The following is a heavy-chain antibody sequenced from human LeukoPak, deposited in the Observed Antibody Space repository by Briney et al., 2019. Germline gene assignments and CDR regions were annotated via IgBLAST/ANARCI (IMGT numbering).Heavy chain of an antibody. V-gene: IGHV3-23*01. CDR3: AKDSGRYYFDY. D-gene: IGHD3-10*01. J-gene: IGHJ4*02. CDR1: GFTFSSYA. Sequence: GGSLRLSCAASGFTFSSYAMSWVRQAPGKGPEWVSAISGSGGSTYYADSVKGRFTISRDNSKNTLYLQMESLRAEGTAVYYCAKDSGRYYFDYWGQGTLVTVSS. CDR2: ISGSGGST.